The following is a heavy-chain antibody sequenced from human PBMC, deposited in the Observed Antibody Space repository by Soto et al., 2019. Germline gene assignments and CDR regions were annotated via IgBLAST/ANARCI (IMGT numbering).Heavy chain of an antibody. CDR2: VYPSNSDT. Sequence: GESLKISCKGSGYRFTTYWIGWVRQMPGKGLEWMGMVYPSNSDTRYSPSFQGQVTISADKSINTAYLQWSSLKAPDTAMYYCARADVREDAFDMWGQGTMVTVSS. CDR1: GYRFTTYW. CDR3: ARADVREDAFDM. J-gene: IGHJ3*02. V-gene: IGHV5-51*01. D-gene: IGHD2-8*01.